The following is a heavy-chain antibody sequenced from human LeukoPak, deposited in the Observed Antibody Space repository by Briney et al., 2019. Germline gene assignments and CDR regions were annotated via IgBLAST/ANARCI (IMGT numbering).Heavy chain of an antibody. CDR3: ARYYDSSGTYYFDY. J-gene: IGHJ4*02. V-gene: IGHV1-2*02. D-gene: IGHD3-22*01. CDR2: INPNSGGT. CDR1: GYTFTGYY. Sequence: ASVKVSCKASGYTFTGYYMHWVRQAPGQGLEWIGWINPNSGGTNYAQKFQGRVTMTGDTSISTAYMELSRLRSDDTAVYYCARYYDSSGTYYFDYWGQGTLVTVSS.